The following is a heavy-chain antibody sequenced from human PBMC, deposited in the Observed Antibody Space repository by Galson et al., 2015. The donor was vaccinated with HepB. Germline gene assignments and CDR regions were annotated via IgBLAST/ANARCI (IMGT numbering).Heavy chain of an antibody. Sequence: SLRLSCAASGFTFSSYAMSWVRQAPGKGLEWVSAISGSGGSTYYADSVKGRFTISRDNAKNTLYLQMNSLRAEDTAVYYCAKGGTDDWGVYYSDYWSQGTLVTVSS. CDR2: ISGSGGST. CDR3: AKGGTDDWGVYYSDY. V-gene: IGHV3-23*01. J-gene: IGHJ4*02. D-gene: IGHD3-16*01. CDR1: GFTFSSYA.